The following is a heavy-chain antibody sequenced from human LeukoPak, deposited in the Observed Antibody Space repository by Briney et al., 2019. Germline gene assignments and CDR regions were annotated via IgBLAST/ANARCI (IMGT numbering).Heavy chain of an antibody. V-gene: IGHV4-34*01. CDR2: INHSGST. D-gene: IGHD2-2*01. J-gene: IGHJ4*02. CDR1: GGSFSGYY. Sequence: SETLSLTCAVYGGSFSGYYWSWIRQPPGKGLEWIGEINHSGSTNYNPSLKSRVTISVDTSKNQFSLKLSSVTAADTAVYYCARGRGDCSSTSCYAPYGYWGQGTLVTVSS. CDR3: ARGRGDCSSTSCYAPYGY.